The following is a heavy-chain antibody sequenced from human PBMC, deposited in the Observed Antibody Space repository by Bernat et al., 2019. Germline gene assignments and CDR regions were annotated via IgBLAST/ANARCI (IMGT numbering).Heavy chain of an antibody. J-gene: IGHJ4*02. CDR3: ARQTEQWLAFDY. D-gene: IGHD6-19*01. V-gene: IGHV4-39*01. CDR2: IYYSGST. Sequence: QVQLVESGGGMVQPGRSLRLSCAASGFSFSSFGMHWVRQAPGKGLEWIGSIYYSGSTYYNPSLKSRVTISVDTSKNQFSLKLSSVTAADTAVYYCARQTEQWLAFDYWGQGTLVTVSS. CDR1: GFSFSSFG.